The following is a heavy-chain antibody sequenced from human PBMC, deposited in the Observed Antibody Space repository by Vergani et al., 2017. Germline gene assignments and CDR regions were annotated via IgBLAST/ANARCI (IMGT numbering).Heavy chain of an antibody. CDR2: ILPLFGTP. Sequence: QVQLVQSGAEVKKPGSSVKVSCKSSGGTFSNHVLAWVRQAPGQGLEWMGGILPLFGTPTYAQRFQGRVTITADESTTTADMELTSLTSEDSAIYYCARDGGSGVEDPAAIRYYYYYMDVWGEGTTVTVSS. J-gene: IGHJ6*03. CDR1: GGTFSNHV. CDR3: ARDGGSGVEDPAAIRYYYYYMDV. D-gene: IGHD2-2*01. V-gene: IGHV1-69*01.